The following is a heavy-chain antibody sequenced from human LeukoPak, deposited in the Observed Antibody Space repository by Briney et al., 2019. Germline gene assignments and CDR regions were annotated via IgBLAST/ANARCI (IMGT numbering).Heavy chain of an antibody. J-gene: IGHJ4*02. CDR3: ARDSD. CDR1: GFTFSSNW. Sequence: PGGALLLSCAASGFTFSSNWMTWGRQAPGQGLGWVAHISRDHSEKYYVDSVKGRDTISRDDAKNSLYEQMNSLRADDTALYYCARDSDWGQGSLVTVSS. V-gene: IGHV3-7*05. CDR2: ISRDHSEK.